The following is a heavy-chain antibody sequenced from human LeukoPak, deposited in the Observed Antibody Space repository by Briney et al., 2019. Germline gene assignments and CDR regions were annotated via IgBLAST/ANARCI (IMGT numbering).Heavy chain of an antibody. Sequence: GGSLRLSCAASGFTFSSYWMHWVRQAPGKGLVWVSRINSDGSSTSYADSVKGRFTISRDNAKNTLYLQMNSLRAEDTAVYYCARGSAPIWFGESHIDYWGQGTLVTVSS. D-gene: IGHD3-10*01. CDR3: ARGSAPIWFGESHIDY. V-gene: IGHV3-74*01. J-gene: IGHJ4*02. CDR1: GFTFSSYW. CDR2: INSDGSST.